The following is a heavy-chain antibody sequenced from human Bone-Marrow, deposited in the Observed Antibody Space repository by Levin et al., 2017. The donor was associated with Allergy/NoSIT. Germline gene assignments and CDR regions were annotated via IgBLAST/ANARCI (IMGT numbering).Heavy chain of an antibody. CDR3: ARADYSNYGWFDP. CDR2: ISAYNGNT. J-gene: IGHJ5*02. D-gene: IGHD4-11*01. V-gene: IGHV1-18*01. CDR1: GYTFTSYG. Sequence: GESLKISCKASGYTFTSYGISWVRQAPGQGLEWMGWISAYNGNTNYAQKLQGRVTMTTDTSTSTAYMELRSLRSDDTAVYYCARADYSNYGWFDPWGQGTLVTVSS.